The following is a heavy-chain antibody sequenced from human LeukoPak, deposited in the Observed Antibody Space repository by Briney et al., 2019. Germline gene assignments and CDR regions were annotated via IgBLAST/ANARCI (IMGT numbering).Heavy chain of an antibody. CDR3: AKGSPKYSYGRYYFDY. CDR2: ISYDGSNK. V-gene: IGHV3-30*18. J-gene: IGHJ4*02. D-gene: IGHD5-18*01. CDR1: GFTFSSYA. Sequence: SGGSLRLSRAASGFTFSSYAMSWVRQAPGKGLEWVAVISYDGSNKYYADSVKGRFTISRDNSKNTLYLQMNSLRAEDTAVYYCAKGSPKYSYGRYYFDYWGQGTLVTVSS.